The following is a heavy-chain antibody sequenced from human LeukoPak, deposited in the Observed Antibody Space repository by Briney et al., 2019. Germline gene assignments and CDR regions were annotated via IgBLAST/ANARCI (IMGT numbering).Heavy chain of an antibody. CDR1: GFTFSSYS. Sequence: GGSLRLSCAASGFTFSSYSMTWVRQAPGKGLEWISHISAGSRGIYYADSVKGRFTISRDNAKNSLFLQMSSLRPEDTAVYYCARERGYDSWSGSRVLFDHWGQGTLVTVSS. J-gene: IGHJ4*02. CDR3: ARERGYDSWSGSRVLFDH. V-gene: IGHV3-48*01. D-gene: IGHD3-3*01. CDR2: ISAGSRGI.